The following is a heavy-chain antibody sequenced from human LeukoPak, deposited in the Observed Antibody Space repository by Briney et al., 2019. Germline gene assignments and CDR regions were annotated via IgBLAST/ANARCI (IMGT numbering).Heavy chain of an antibody. D-gene: IGHD3-10*01. J-gene: IGHJ6*02. CDR2: ISAYNGNT. CDR1: GYTFTSYG. CDR3: ARGSIGPVGLWFGELPYYYYGMDV. V-gene: IGHV1-18*01. Sequence: ASVKVSCKASGYTFTSYGISWVRQAPGQGLEWMGWISAYNGNTNYAQKLQGRVTMTTDTSTSTAYMELRSLRSDDTAVYYCARGSIGPVGLWFGELPYYYYGMDVWGPGTTVTVSS.